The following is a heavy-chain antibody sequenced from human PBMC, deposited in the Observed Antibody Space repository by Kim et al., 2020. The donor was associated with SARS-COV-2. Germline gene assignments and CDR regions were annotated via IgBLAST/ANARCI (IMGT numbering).Heavy chain of an antibody. J-gene: IGHJ6*02. CDR3: ARGDLTGYYSGYLHHGLDI. CDR1: GASVRSFY. V-gene: IGHV4-59*02. D-gene: IGHD3-9*01. CDR2: IYYSGST. Sequence: SETLSLTCSVSGASVRSFYWSWIRQPPGKGLEWIGYIYYSGSTNFDPSLKSRASISLDTSKNQFSLKLTSVTAADTAVYYCARGDLTGYYSGYLHHGLDIWGQGTTVTVSS.